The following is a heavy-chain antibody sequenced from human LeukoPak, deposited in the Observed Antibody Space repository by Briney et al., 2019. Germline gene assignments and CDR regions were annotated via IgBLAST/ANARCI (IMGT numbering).Heavy chain of an antibody. CDR1: GGHISSGSHY. J-gene: IGHJ3*02. CDR2: IHYSGST. V-gene: IGHV4-39*01. Sequence: KTSETQSLTCTVSGGHISSGSHYWGWIRQPPRKGLEWIGAIHYSGSTYYNPSLKSRITISVDTSKNQFSLKLSSVTAADTAVYYCARHGVFGGNLAAFDIWGQGTMVTVSS. D-gene: IGHD4-23*01. CDR3: ARHGVFGGNLAAFDI.